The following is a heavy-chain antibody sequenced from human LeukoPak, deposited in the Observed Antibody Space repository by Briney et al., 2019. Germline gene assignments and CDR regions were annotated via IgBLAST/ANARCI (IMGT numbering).Heavy chain of an antibody. CDR1: GYTFTNYY. J-gene: IGHJ6*01. D-gene: IGHD6-25*01. Sequence: GASVKVSCKASGYTFTNYYMHWVRQAPGQGLEWMGVINPSGGSTSYAQKFQGRVTMTRDTSTSTVYMELSSLKSQDTAVYYCARAERHGMDVWGQGTTVTVSS. V-gene: IGHV1-46*01. CDR2: INPSGGST. CDR3: ARAERHGMDV.